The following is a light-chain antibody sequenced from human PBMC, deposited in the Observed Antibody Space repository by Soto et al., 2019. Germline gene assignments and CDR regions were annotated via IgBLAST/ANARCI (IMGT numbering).Light chain of an antibody. V-gene: IGLV8-61*01. CDR3: VLYMGRGIWV. CDR1: SGSVSTNNY. Sequence: QTVVTQEPSFSVSPGGTVTLTCALSSGSVSTNNYPSWCQQTPGQPPCTLIFCTNTRSSGVPDRFSGSILGSKAALTITGAQADDESDYYCVLYMGRGIWVFGGGTKLTVL. J-gene: IGLJ3*02. CDR2: CTN.